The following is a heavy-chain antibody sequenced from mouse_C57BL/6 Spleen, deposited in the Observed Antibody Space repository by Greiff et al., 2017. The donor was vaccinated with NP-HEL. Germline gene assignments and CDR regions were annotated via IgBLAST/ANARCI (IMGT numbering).Heavy chain of an antibody. CDR2: ISNLAYSI. J-gene: IGHJ4*01. CDR3: ARRGVMGAMDY. Sequence: EVKLMESGGGLVQPGGSLKLSCAASGFTFSDYGMAWVRQAPRKGPEWVAFISNLAYSIYYADTVTGRFTISRENAKNTLYLEMSSLRSEDTAMYYCARRGVMGAMDYWGQGTSVTVSS. CDR1: GFTFSDYG. V-gene: IGHV5-15*01. D-gene: IGHD1-1*02.